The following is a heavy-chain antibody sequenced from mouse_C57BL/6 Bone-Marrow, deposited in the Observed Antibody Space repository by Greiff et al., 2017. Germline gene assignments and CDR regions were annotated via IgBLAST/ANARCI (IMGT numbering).Heavy chain of an antibody. CDR1: GYTFTSYW. D-gene: IGHD1-1*01. CDR3: VKGSYYGSGGY. Sequence: VQLQQPGAELVMPGASVKLSCKASGYTFTSYWMHWVKQRPGQGLEWIGEIDPSDSFTNSNQKFKGKSTLTVDKSSSTAYMQLSSLTSEDAAVYYCVKGSYYGSGGYWGQGTTLTVSS. V-gene: IGHV1-69*01. CDR2: IDPSDSFT. J-gene: IGHJ2*01.